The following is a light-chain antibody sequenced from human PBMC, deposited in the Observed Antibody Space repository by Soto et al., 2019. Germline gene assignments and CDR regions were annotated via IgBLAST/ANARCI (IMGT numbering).Light chain of an antibody. V-gene: IGKV3-15*01. CDR1: HSVSSN. CDR2: GAS. Sequence: EIVMPQSPATLSVSPGERATLSCRASHSVSSNLAWYQQKPGQVPRLLIYGASTRATGIPARFSGSGSGTEFTLTISSLQSEDFAVYYCQQYNNWPITFGQGTRLEIK. J-gene: IGKJ5*01. CDR3: QQYNNWPIT.